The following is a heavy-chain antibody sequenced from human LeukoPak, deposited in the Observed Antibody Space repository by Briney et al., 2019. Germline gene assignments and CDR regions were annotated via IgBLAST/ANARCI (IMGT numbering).Heavy chain of an antibody. D-gene: IGHD3-22*01. CDR2: IIPIFGTA. J-gene: IGHJ4*02. V-gene: IGHV1-69*05. CDR1: GGTFSSYA. Sequence: SVKVSCKASGGTFSSYAISWVRQAPGQGLEWMGGIIPIFGTANYAQKFQGRVTITTDESTSTAYMELSSLRSEDTAVYYCARDVYHAAAAVTPTYYYDSSGHDWGQGTLVTVSS. CDR3: ARDVYHAAAAVTPTYYYDSSGHD.